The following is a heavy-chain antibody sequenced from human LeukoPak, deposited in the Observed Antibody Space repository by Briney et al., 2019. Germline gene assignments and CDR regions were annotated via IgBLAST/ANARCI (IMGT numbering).Heavy chain of an antibody. CDR3: ARDQDQYYDSSGYSPVKGETNWFDP. D-gene: IGHD3-22*01. Sequence: ASVKVSCKASGYTFTSYYMHWVRQAPGQGLEWMGIINPSGASTSYAQKFQGRVTMTRDTSTSTVYMVLSSLRSEDTAVYYCARDQDQYYDSSGYSPVKGETNWFDPWGPGTLVTVSS. CDR1: GYTFTSYY. CDR2: INPSGAST. V-gene: IGHV1-46*01. J-gene: IGHJ5*02.